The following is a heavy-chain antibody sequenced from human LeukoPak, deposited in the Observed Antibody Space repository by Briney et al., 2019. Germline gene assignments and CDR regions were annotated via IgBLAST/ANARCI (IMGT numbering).Heavy chain of an antibody. CDR3: ARGLPTNLGYDLWSGYYPTDDY. CDR2: ISYDGSNK. J-gene: IGHJ4*02. D-gene: IGHD3-3*01. Sequence: GGSLRLSCAASGFTFSSYGMQWVRQAPGKGLERVAVISYDGSNKYYADSVKGRFTISSDNSKNTLYLQMNILRAVDTAVYYCARGLPTNLGYDLWSGYYPTDDYWGQGTLVTVSS. CDR1: GFTFSSYG. V-gene: IGHV3-30*03.